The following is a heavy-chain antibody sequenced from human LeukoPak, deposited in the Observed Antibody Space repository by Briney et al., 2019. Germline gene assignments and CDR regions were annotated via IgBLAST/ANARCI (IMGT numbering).Heavy chain of an antibody. V-gene: IGHV1-8*01. CDR3: ARFAIVGATMRWFDP. Sequence: ASVKVSFKASGYTFTSYDINWVRQATGQGLEWMGWMNPNSGNTGYAQKFQGRVTMTRNTSISTAYMELSSLRSEDTAVYYCARFAIVGATMRWFDPWGQGTLVTVSS. CDR2: MNPNSGNT. CDR1: GYTFTSYD. J-gene: IGHJ5*02. D-gene: IGHD1-26*01.